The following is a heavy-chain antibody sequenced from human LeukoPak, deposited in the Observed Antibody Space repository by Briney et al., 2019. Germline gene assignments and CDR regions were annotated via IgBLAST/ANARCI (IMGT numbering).Heavy chain of an antibody. CDR2: IKQDGSEE. J-gene: IGHJ3*02. CDR3: ARDPYCGGDCYSGYGALDI. CDR1: GFTFSSW. D-gene: IGHD2-21*02. V-gene: IGHV3-7*01. Sequence: PGGSLRLSCAASGFTFSSWMTWVRQAPGKGLEWEANIKQDGSEEQYADSAKGRFTISRDNAKNSLYLQMNSLRAEDTAVYFCARDPYCGGDCYSGYGALDIWGQGTMATVSS.